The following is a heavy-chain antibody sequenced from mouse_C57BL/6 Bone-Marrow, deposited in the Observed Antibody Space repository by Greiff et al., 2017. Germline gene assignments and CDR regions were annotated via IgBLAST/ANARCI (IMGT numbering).Heavy chain of an antibody. V-gene: IGHV1-9*01. D-gene: IGHD1-1*01. CDR3: ARVRDYGSSYDFDY. Sequence: QVQLQQSGAELMKPGASVKLSCKATGYTFTGYWIEWVKQRPGHGLEWIGEILPGSGSTNYNEKFKGKATFTAATSSHTAYLPLSSLTTEDSAIYYCARVRDYGSSYDFDYWGQGTTLTVSS. CDR2: ILPGSGST. J-gene: IGHJ2*01. CDR1: GYTFTGYW.